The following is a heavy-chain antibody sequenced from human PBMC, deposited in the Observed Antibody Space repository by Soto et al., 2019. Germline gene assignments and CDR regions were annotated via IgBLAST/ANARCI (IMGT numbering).Heavy chain of an antibody. J-gene: IGHJ6*02. CDR2: ISYDGSNK. Sequence: GGSLRLSCAASGFTFSSYAMHWVRQAPGKGLEWVAVISYDGSNKYYADSVKGRFTISRDNSKNTLYLQMNSLRAEDTAVYYCARDRSSHYYYYYGMDVWGQGTTVTVSS. D-gene: IGHD6-13*01. V-gene: IGHV3-30-3*01. CDR1: GFTFSSYA. CDR3: ARDRSSHYYYYYGMDV.